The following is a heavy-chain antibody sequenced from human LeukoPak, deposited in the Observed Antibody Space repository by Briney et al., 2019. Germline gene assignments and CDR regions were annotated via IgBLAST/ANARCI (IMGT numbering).Heavy chain of an antibody. V-gene: IGHV4-34*01. CDR2: INHTGST. CDR1: GGSLSGAY. CDR3: VSTSPRDGYYIEC. J-gene: IGHJ4*02. D-gene: IGHD5-24*01. Sequence: SETLSLTCSVQGGSLSGAYWTWIRQPPGKGLEWIGEINHTGSTNYNPSLRSRVTMSADTAKNQFSLKLSSVTAADTAVYYCVSTSPRDGYYIECWGQGTLVTVSS.